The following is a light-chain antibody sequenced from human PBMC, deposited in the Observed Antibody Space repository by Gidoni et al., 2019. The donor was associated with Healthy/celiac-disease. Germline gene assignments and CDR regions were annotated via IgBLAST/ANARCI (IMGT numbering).Light chain of an antibody. J-gene: IGKJ5*01. CDR2: GAS. CDR3: QRYGSSPPVT. CDR1: QSVSSSH. V-gene: IGKV3-20*01. Sequence: EIVLTQSPGTRSLSPGERATLSCRSSQSVSSSHLSWYQQKPGQPPRRLIYGASSRATGIPDRFSGSGSGTDFPLAISRLEPEDFAVYYCQRYGSSPPVTFGQGTRLEIK.